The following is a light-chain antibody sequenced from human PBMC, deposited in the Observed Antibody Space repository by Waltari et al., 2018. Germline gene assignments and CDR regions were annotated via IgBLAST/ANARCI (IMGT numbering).Light chain of an antibody. V-gene: IGKV1-5*03. J-gene: IGKJ4*01. CDR3: QQYNSYPLT. CDR2: EAS. Sequence: DIQMTQSPSTLSASVRDRVTITCRASQNIVNWLALYQQKPGEAPKLLIYEASNLEGGVPSRFSGSGSGTEFTLTISSLQPDDFATYYCQQYNSYPLTFGGGTKVEIK. CDR1: QNIVNW.